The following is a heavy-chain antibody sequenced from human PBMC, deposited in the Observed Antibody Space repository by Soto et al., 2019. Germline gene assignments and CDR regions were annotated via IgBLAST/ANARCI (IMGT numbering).Heavy chain of an antibody. D-gene: IGHD6-19*01. CDR1: GGTFSSYA. CDR3: ARGICKQWLARGYYGMDV. J-gene: IGHJ6*02. CDR2: VIPIFGTA. V-gene: IGHV1-69*06. Sequence: SMKVSCKASGGTFSSYAISWVRQAPGQGLEWMGGVIPIFGTANYAQKFQGRVTITADKSTSTAYVELSSLRSEDTAVYYCARGICKQWLARGYYGMDVWGQGTTVTVSS.